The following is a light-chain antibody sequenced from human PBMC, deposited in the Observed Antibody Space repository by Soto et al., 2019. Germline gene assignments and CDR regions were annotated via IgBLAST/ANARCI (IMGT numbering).Light chain of an antibody. CDR3: QQYGSSPPYT. J-gene: IGKJ2*01. CDR2: GAS. V-gene: IGKV3-20*01. Sequence: EIVLTQSPGTLSLSPGERVTLSCRASQSVSSSYLAWYQQKPGQAPRLLIYGASSRATGIPDRFSGRGSGTDFTLTISRLEPEDFAVYYCQQYGSSPPYTFGQGTKLEIK. CDR1: QSVSSSY.